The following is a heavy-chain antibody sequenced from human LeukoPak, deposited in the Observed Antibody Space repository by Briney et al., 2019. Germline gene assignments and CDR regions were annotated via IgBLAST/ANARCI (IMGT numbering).Heavy chain of an antibody. Sequence: PSETLSLTCAVSGGSISSGGYSWSWIRQPPGKGLEWIGYIYHSGSTNYNPSLKSRVTISVDTSKNRFSLKLSSVTAADTAVYYCARAPYDSSGYYWGQGTLVTVSS. V-gene: IGHV4-30-2*01. J-gene: IGHJ4*02. CDR2: IYHSGST. D-gene: IGHD3-22*01. CDR1: GGSISSGGYS. CDR3: ARAPYDSSGYY.